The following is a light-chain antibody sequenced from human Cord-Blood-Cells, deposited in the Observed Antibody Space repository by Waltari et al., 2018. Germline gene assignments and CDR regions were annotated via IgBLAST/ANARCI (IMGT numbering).Light chain of an antibody. Sequence: QSALTQPASVSGSPGQSITISCTGTSSDVGSYNLVSWYQQHPGKAPKLIIYEGSKRPSGVSNRFSGSKSGNTASLTISGLQAEDEADDYCCSYAGSSSLYVFGTGTKVTVL. J-gene: IGLJ1*01. CDR3: CSYAGSSSLYV. V-gene: IGLV2-23*01. CDR2: EGS. CDR1: SSDVGSYNL.